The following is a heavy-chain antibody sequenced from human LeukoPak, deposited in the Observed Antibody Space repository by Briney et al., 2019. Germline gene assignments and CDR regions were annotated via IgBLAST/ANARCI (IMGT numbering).Heavy chain of an antibody. V-gene: IGHV3-21*01. CDR1: GFTFSSYS. CDR2: ISSSSSYI. D-gene: IGHD6-13*01. CDR3: ARDFGSSSWYFDY. Sequence: GGSLRLSCAASGFTFSSYSMNWVRQAPGKGLEWVSSISSSSSYIYYADSVKGRFTISRDNAKNSLYLQMNSLRAEDTAVYYCARDFGSSSWYFDYWGQGTLVTVSS. J-gene: IGHJ4*02.